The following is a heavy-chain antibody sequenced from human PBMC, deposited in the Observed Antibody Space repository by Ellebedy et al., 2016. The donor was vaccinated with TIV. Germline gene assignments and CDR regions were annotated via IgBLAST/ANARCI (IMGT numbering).Heavy chain of an antibody. Sequence: GESLKISCAASGFTFSSYAMSWVRQAPGKGLEWVSAISGSGGSTYYADSVKGRFTISRDNSRNTVYLEMNSLRVEDTALYHCAKDRCTGGSCYSGFDLWGQGTLVTVSS. CDR2: ISGSGGST. D-gene: IGHD2-15*01. CDR1: GFTFSSYA. V-gene: IGHV3-23*01. J-gene: IGHJ4*02. CDR3: AKDRCTGGSCYSGFDL.